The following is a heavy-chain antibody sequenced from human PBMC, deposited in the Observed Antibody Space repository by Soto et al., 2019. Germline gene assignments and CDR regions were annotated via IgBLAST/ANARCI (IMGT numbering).Heavy chain of an antibody. D-gene: IGHD6-19*01. J-gene: IGHJ4*02. CDR2: ISAYNGNT. CDR1: GYTFTIYG. CDR3: ARAVAVPADFDY. Sequence: ASVKVSCKASGYTFTIYGISWVRQAPGQGLEWMGWISAYNGNTNYAQKLQGRVTITTDTSTSTAYMELSSLRSEDTAVYYCARAVAVPADFDYWGQGTLVTVS. V-gene: IGHV1-18*01.